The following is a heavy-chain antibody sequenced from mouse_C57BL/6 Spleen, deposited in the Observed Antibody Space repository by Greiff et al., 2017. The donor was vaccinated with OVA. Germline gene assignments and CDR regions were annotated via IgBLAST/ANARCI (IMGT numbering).Heavy chain of an antibody. V-gene: IGHV3-6*01. CDR3: ARDRNDYGKGYFDY. J-gene: IGHJ2*01. CDR1: GYSITSGYY. Sequence: EVKLQESGPGLVKPSQSLSLTCSVTGYSITSGYYWNWIRQFPGNKLEWMGYISYDGSNNYNPSLKNRISITRDTSKNQFFLKLNSVTTEDTATYYCARDRNDYGKGYFDYWGQGTTLTVSS. D-gene: IGHD2-4*01. CDR2: ISYDGSN.